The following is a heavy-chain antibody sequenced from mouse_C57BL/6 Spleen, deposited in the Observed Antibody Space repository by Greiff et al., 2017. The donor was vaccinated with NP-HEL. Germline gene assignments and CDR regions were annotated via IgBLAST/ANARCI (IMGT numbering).Heavy chain of an antibody. CDR3: AKVAQGYAMDY. CDR2: INPGSGGT. Sequence: QVQLKESGAELVRPGTSVKVSCKASGYAFTNYLIEWVKQRPGQGLEWIGVINPGSGGTTYNEKFKGKATLTADKSSSTAYMQLSSLTSEDSAVYFCAKVAQGYAMDYWGQGTSVTVSS. J-gene: IGHJ4*01. D-gene: IGHD1-3*01. CDR1: GYAFTNYL. V-gene: IGHV1-54*01.